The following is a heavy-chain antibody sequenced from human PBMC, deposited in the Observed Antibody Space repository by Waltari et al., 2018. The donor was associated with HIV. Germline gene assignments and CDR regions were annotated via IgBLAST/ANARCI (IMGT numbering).Heavy chain of an antibody. CDR2: INPSSGDA. Sequence: QVHLVQSGAEVKNPGASVKVSCKTSGYTFTGYYLHWLRRAPGQGLEWMGGINPSSGDAKYEENFQGRVAMTRDTSVSTAYLELSSLTSDDTAVYYCTREWEDFWSGYLWWGQGTLVTVSS. J-gene: IGHJ4*02. V-gene: IGHV1-2*02. CDR1: GYTFTGYY. CDR3: TREWEDFWSGYLW. D-gene: IGHD3-3*01.